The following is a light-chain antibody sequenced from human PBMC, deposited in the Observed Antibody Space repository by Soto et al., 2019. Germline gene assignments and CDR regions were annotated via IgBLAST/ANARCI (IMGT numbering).Light chain of an antibody. CDR2: GAS. J-gene: IGKJ5*01. Sequence: EIVMTQSPATLSVSPGERSTLSCMAIQSVSSNLAWYQQKPGKAPRLLIYGASTRATGIPARFSGSGSGTEFTLTISSLQAEDVEVYYCHQYYDNPITFGQGTRLEIK. CDR3: HQYYDNPIT. CDR1: QSVSSN. V-gene: IGKV3-15*01.